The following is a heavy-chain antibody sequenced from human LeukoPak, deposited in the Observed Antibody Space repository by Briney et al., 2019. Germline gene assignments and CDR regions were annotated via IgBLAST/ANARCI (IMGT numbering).Heavy chain of an antibody. CDR3: ARRYYYDSSGYPALDYYYYGMDV. CDR2: INHSGST. Sequence: SETLSLTCAVYGGSFSGYYWSWIRQPPGKGLEWIGEINHSGSTNYNPSLKSRVTISVDTSKNQFYLKLSSVTAADTAVYYCARRYYYDSSGYPALDYYYYGMDVWGQGTTVTVSS. V-gene: IGHV4-34*01. D-gene: IGHD3-22*01. CDR1: GGSFSGYY. J-gene: IGHJ6*02.